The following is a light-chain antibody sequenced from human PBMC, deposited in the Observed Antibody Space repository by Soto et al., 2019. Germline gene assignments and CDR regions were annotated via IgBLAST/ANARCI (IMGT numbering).Light chain of an antibody. Sequence: DIQMTQSPSSLSASVGDRVTITCRASQSVGRFLNWYQQKPGKAPTVLINVASTLRSGVPSRFSGSGSGTDFNLTINSLQPDDFANYFCQQSFTTPLTFGGGTKVELK. J-gene: IGKJ4*01. V-gene: IGKV1-39*01. CDR1: QSVGRF. CDR3: QQSFTTPLT. CDR2: VAS.